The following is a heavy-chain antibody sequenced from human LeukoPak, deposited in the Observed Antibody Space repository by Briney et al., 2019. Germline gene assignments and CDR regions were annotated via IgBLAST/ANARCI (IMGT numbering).Heavy chain of an antibody. J-gene: IGHJ4*02. D-gene: IGHD3-10*01. V-gene: IGHV4-39*01. Sequence: SETLSLTCTVSGGSISSSSYYWGWIRQPPGKGLEWIGSIYYSGSTYYNPSFKSRVTISVDTSKNQFSLKLSSVTAADTAVYYCARLETPMVRGSFDYWGQGTLVTVSS. CDR2: IYYSGST. CDR3: ARLETPMVRGSFDY. CDR1: GGSISSSSYY.